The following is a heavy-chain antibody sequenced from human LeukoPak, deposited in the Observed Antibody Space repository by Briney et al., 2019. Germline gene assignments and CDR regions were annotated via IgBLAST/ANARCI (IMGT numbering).Heavy chain of an antibody. D-gene: IGHD6-19*01. CDR3: AAGYSSGWYAGFDP. CDR1: GGSISSGGYS. V-gene: IGHV4-30-4*07. Sequence: SQTLSLTCAVSGGSISSGGYSWSWIRQPPGKGLEWIGYIYYSGSTNYNPSLKSRVTISVDTSKNQFSLKLSSVTAADTAVYYCAAGYSSGWYAGFDPWGQGTLVTVSS. CDR2: IYYSGST. J-gene: IGHJ5*02.